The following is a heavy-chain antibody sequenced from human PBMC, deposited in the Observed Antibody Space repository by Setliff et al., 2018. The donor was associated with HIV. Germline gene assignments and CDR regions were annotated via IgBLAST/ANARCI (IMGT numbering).Heavy chain of an antibody. V-gene: IGHV4-59*01. D-gene: IGHD3-3*01. CDR2: TFDNGNT. J-gene: IGHJ4*02. CDR3: AKAVLPGVVIGFDY. Sequence: SETLSLTCSISGGSISFYYWNWLRQTPGKGLEWIAYTFDNGNTHYNPSLESRVTLSLDTSRNLFSLRLASVTAADTAVYYCAKAVLPGVVIGFDYWGQGTLVTVSS. CDR1: GGSISFYY.